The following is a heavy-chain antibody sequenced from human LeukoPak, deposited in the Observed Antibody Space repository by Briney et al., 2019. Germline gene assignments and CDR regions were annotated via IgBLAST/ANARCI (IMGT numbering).Heavy chain of an antibody. CDR1: GGTFSSYA. D-gene: IGHD5-12*01. V-gene: IGHV1-69*06. J-gene: IGHJ4*02. Sequence: ASVTVSCKASGGTFSSYATSWGRQAPRQGLEWMGGIIPIFGTANYAQKFQGRVTITADKSTSTAYMELSSLRSEDTAVYYCARAVLGDSGSADYWGQGTLVTVSS. CDR2: IIPIFGTA. CDR3: ARAVLGDSGSADY.